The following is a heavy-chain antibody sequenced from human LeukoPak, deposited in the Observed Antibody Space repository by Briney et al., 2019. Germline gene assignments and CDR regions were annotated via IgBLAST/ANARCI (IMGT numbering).Heavy chain of an antibody. D-gene: IGHD5-12*01. CDR1: GGTFSSYA. CDR3: AGFGGYDIVATIRQIRDIFGY. V-gene: IGHV1-69*05. J-gene: IGHJ4*02. CDR2: IIPIFGTA. Sequence: SVKVSCKASGGTFSSYAISWVRQAPGQGLEWMGGIIPIFGTANYAQKFQGRVTITTDESTSTAYMELSSLRSEDTAVYYCAGFGGYDIVATIRQIRDIFGYWGQGTLVTVSS.